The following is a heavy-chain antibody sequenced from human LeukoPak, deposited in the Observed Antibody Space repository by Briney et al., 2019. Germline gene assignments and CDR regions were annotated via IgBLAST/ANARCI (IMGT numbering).Heavy chain of an antibody. CDR3: ARDDGARESPSYSGSYWGGGHFDY. V-gene: IGHV3-30-3*01. D-gene: IGHD1-26*01. CDR1: GFTFSSYA. Sequence: GRSLRLSCAASGFTFSSYAMHWVRQAPGKGLEWVAVISYDGSNKYYADSVKGRFTISRDNSKNTLYLQMNSLRAEDTAVYYCARDDGARESPSYSGSYWGGGHFDYWGQGTLVTVSS. J-gene: IGHJ4*02. CDR2: ISYDGSNK.